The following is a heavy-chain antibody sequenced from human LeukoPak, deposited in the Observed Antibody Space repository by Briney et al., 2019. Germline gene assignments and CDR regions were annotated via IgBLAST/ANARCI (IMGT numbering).Heavy chain of an antibody. CDR3: AKGSRVWWY. V-gene: IGHV3-30*18. J-gene: IGHJ4*02. D-gene: IGHD2-15*01. CDR2: ISYDGSNK. Sequence: PGGSLRLSCAASGFTFSSYGMHWVRQAPGKGLEWVAVISYDGSNKYYADSVKGRFTISRDNSKNTLYLQMNSLRAEDTAVYYCAKGSRVWWYWGQGTLVTVSS. CDR1: GFTFSSYG.